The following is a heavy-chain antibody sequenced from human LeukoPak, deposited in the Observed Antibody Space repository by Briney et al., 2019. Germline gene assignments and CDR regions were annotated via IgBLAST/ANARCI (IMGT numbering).Heavy chain of an antibody. Sequence: GGSLRLSCAASGFTFSSSAMAWVRQAPGKGLEWVSAISGSGVTTHNAGSVKGRFSISRDNSKNTLYLQMNSLRAEDTALYYCAKKVVVGATSPYSDFQDWGQGTLVTVSS. CDR3: AKKVVVGATSPYSDFQD. CDR1: GFTFSSSA. D-gene: IGHD1-26*01. J-gene: IGHJ1*01. V-gene: IGHV3-23*01. CDR2: ISGSGVTT.